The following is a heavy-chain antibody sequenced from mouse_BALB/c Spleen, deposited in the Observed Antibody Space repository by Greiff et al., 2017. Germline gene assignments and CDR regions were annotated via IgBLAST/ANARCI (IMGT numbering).Heavy chain of an antibody. V-gene: IGHV6-6*02. D-gene: IGHD2-14*01. CDR2: IRLKSNNYAT. Sequence: EVKVEESGGGLVQPGGSMKLSCVASGFTFSNYWMNWVRQSPEKGLEWVAEIRLKSNNYATHYAESVKGRFTISRDDSKSSVYLQMNNLRAEDTGIYYCTHRYAFAYWGQGTLVTVSA. J-gene: IGHJ3*01. CDR3: THRYAFAY. CDR1: GFTFSNYW.